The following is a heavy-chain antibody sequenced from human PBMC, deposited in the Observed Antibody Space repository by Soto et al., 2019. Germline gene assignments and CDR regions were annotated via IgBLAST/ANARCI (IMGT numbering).Heavy chain of an antibody. CDR3: VRSGYSSGWHKSGWFDP. CDR1: GFTFSSYA. Sequence: QVQLVESGGGVVQPGRSLRLSCAASGFTFSSYAMHWVRQAPGKGLEWVAVISYDGSNKYYADSVKGRFTISRDNSKNTLYLQMNSLRAEDTAVYYCVRSGYSSGWHKSGWFDPWGQGTLVTVSS. CDR2: ISYDGSNK. J-gene: IGHJ5*02. D-gene: IGHD6-19*01. V-gene: IGHV3-30-3*01.